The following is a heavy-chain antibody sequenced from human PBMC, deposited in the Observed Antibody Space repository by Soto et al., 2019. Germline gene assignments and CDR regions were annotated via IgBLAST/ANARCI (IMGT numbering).Heavy chain of an antibody. J-gene: IGHJ4*02. V-gene: IGHV3-23*01. CDR2: ITGSGGNT. CDR3: AKVATLGHFDY. CDR1: GFTFSSYT. Sequence: VQLLESGGGLLQPGGSLRLSCAASGFTFSSYTMNWVRQAPGKGLEWVSAITGSGGNTYYADSVKGRFTISRDNSKNTLYLQMNSLSAEDTAVYYCAKVATLGHFDYWGQGTLVTVSS. D-gene: IGHD2-15*01.